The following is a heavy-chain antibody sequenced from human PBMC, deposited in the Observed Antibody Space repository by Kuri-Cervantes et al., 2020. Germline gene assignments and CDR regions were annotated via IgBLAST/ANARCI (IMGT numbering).Heavy chain of an antibody. CDR1: GDSISRSTYY. CDR2: IYYSGST. Sequence: SETLSLTCTVSGDSISRSTYYWGWIRQPPGKGLEWIGYIYYSGSTNYNPSLKSRVTISVDTSKNQFSLKLSSVTAADTAVYYCARAAMIVVNAFDIWGQGTMVTVSS. J-gene: IGHJ3*02. D-gene: IGHD3-22*01. CDR3: ARAAMIVVNAFDI. V-gene: IGHV4-61*05.